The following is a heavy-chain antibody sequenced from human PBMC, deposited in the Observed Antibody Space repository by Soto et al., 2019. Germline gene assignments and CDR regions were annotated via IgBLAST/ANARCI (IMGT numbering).Heavy chain of an antibody. D-gene: IGHD3-3*01. J-gene: IGHJ4*02. CDR1: GFTFSSYA. CDR2: ISYDGSNK. Sequence: LRLSCAASGFTFSSYAMHWVRRAPGKGLEWVAVISYDGSNKYYADSVKGRFTISRDNSKNTLYLQMNSLRAEDTAVYYCARDPNTIFGVVIRTEPFDYWGQGTLVTVSS. CDR3: ARDPNTIFGVVIRTEPFDY. V-gene: IGHV3-30-3*01.